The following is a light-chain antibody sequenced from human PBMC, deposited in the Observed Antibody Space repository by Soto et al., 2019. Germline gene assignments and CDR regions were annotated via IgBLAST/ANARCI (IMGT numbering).Light chain of an antibody. CDR3: LQDYNYPWT. Sequence: IQMTQSPSSLSASVGDSVTLTCRASQSISSYVNWYQQKPGKPPKVLIYGASNLQSGVPSRFSGSGSGTDFTLTISSLQPEDFATYYCLQDYNYPWTFGQGTKVDIK. V-gene: IGKV1-6*01. CDR1: QSISSY. J-gene: IGKJ1*01. CDR2: GAS.